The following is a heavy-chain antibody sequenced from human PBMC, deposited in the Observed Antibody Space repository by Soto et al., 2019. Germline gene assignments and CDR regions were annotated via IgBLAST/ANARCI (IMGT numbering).Heavy chain of an antibody. CDR3: ARALLDVNWFDP. V-gene: IGHV3-30-3*01. CDR2: ISYDGSNK. D-gene: IGHD1-1*01. Sequence: GGSLRLSCAASGFTFSSYAMHWVRQAPGKGLEWVAVISYDGSNKYYADSVKGRFTISRDNSKNTLYLQMNSLRAEDTAVYYCARALLDVNWFDPWGQGTLVTVSS. CDR1: GFTFSSYA. J-gene: IGHJ5*02.